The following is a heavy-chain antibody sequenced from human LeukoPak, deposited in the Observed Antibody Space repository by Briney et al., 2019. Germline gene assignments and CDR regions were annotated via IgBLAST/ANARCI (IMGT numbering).Heavy chain of an antibody. CDR3: ARGLYYFDY. CDR1: GGSFSGYY. J-gene: IGHJ4*02. V-gene: IGHV4-34*01. Sequence: PSETLSLTCAVYGGSFSGYYWSWIRQPSGKGLEWIGEINHSGSTNYNPSLKSRVTISVDTSKNQFSLKLSSVTAADTAVYYCARGLYYFDYWGQGTLVTVSS. CDR2: INHSGST.